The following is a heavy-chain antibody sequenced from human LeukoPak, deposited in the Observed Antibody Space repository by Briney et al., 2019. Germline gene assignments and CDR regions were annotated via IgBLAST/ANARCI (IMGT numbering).Heavy chain of an antibody. V-gene: IGHV1-2*02. CDR1: GYTFTGFY. D-gene: IGHD2-15*01. CDR3: ARDYGPPRPYCSGGSCYSLWGGYYYYMDV. J-gene: IGHJ6*03. CDR2: INPNSGGT. Sequence: GASVKVSCKASGYTFTGFYMHWVRQAPGQGLEWMGWINPNSGGTNYAQKFQGRVTMTRDTSISTAYMELSRLRSDDTAVYYCARDYGPPRPYCSGGSCYSLWGGYYYYMDVWGKGTTVTVSS.